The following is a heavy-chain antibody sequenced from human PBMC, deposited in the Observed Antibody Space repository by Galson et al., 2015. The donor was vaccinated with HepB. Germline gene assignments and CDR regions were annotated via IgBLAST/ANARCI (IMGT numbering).Heavy chain of an antibody. J-gene: IGHJ5*02. CDR3: ARHLGPGIAAAGFPGNWFDP. CDR1: GGSISSYY. Sequence: ETLSLTCTVSGGSISSYYWSWIRQPPGKGLEWIGYIYYSGSTNYNPSLKSRVTISVDTSKNQFSLKLSSVTAADTAVYYCARHLGPGIAAAGFPGNWFDPWGQGTLVTVSS. V-gene: IGHV4-59*08. D-gene: IGHD6-13*01. CDR2: IYYSGST.